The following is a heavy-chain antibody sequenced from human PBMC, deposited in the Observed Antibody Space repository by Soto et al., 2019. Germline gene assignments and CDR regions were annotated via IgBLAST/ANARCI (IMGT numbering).Heavy chain of an antibody. CDR3: ARDVRGGWD. D-gene: IGHD6-19*01. J-gene: IGHJ4*02. V-gene: IGHV3-72*01. Sequence: EVQLVESGGDLVQPGGSLRLSCAVSGFILSDHYIDWVRQAPGKGLEWVGRSRNKENSYTTEYAASVKGRFTISRDDSKNSVYLQMNSLKIDDTAVYYCARDVRGGWDWGQGTLVTVSS. CDR2: SRNKENSYTT. CDR1: GFILSDHY.